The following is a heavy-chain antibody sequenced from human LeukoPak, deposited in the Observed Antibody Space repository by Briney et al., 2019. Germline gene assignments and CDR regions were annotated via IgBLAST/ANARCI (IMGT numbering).Heavy chain of an antibody. D-gene: IGHD2-2*01. Sequence: GRSLRLSCAASGFTFDDYAMHWVRQAPGKGLEWVSGISWNSGSIGYADSVKGRFTISRDNAKNSLYLQMNGLRAEDTAVYYCARQFYCSSTSCPFDYWGQGTLVTVSS. CDR1: GFTFDDYA. J-gene: IGHJ4*02. CDR2: ISWNSGSI. CDR3: ARQFYCSSTSCPFDY. V-gene: IGHV3-9*01.